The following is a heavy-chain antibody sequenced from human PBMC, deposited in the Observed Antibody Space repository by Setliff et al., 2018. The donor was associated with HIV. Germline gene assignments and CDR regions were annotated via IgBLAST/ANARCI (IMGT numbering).Heavy chain of an antibody. D-gene: IGHD2-21*01. Sequence: PSETLSLTCTLSGGSINNSDCNWAWIRQSPGKGLEWIASAYYIGSTYYSSLKSRAAISVDTSKNRFSLRLSSVTAADTAIYYCARQVWLSDNHYYYYMDVWGKGTTVTAP. V-gene: IGHV4-39*01. CDR3: ARQVWLSDNHYYYYMDV. J-gene: IGHJ6*03. CDR1: GGSINNSDCN. CDR2: AYYIGST.